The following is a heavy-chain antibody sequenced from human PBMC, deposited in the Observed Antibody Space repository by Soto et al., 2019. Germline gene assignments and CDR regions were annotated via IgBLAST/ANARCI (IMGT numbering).Heavy chain of an antibody. D-gene: IGHD3-3*01. Sequence: SETLSLTCTVSGDSISSGSYYWSWIRQPPGKGLEWIGYIYYSGSTNYNPSLKSRVTISVDTSKNQFSLKLSSVTAADTAVYYCARGMAEEQRFYYFDYWGQGALVTVSS. J-gene: IGHJ4*02. CDR3: ARGMAEEQRFYYFDY. V-gene: IGHV4-61*01. CDR1: GDSISSGSYY. CDR2: IYYSGST.